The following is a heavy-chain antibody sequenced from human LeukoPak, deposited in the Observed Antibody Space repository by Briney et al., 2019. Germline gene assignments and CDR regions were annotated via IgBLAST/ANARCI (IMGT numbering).Heavy chain of an antibody. Sequence: ASVKVSCKASGYTYISYGISWVRQAPGRGLEWMGWINPNSGGTNYAQKFQGRVTMTRDTSISTAYMELSRLRSDDTAVYYCARDEFSGWSRGAFDIWGQGTMVTVSS. V-gene: IGHV1-2*02. CDR2: INPNSGGT. CDR1: GYTYISYG. CDR3: ARDEFSGWSRGAFDI. J-gene: IGHJ3*02. D-gene: IGHD2-15*01.